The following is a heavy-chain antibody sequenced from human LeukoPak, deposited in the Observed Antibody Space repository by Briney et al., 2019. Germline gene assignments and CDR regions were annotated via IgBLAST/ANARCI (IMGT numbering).Heavy chain of an antibody. V-gene: IGHV3-30*02. D-gene: IGHD6-19*01. J-gene: IGHJ5*02. CDR1: GFTFSSYG. Sequence: PGGALRLSRAASGFTFSSYGMHSVRQAPGKGLEGVAFIRYDGSNKYYADSLKGRFTISRDNSKNTLYLQMNSMRAEDTAVYYCAKDKWLVQGFNRFDPWGQGNLVTVSS. CDR3: AKDKWLVQGFNRFDP. CDR2: IRYDGSNK.